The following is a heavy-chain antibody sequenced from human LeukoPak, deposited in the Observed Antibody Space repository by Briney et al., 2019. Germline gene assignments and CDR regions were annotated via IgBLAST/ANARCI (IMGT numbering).Heavy chain of an antibody. D-gene: IGHD1-26*01. Sequence: SETLSLTCTVSGGSISSYYWNWIRQPAGKGLEWIGRIYTSGSTNYKSSLKSRVTMSVDTSKNQFSLKLSSVTAADTAVYYCARQWTRWELLSYFDYWGQGTLVTVSS. CDR1: GGSISSYY. V-gene: IGHV4-4*07. CDR2: IYTSGST. J-gene: IGHJ4*02. CDR3: ARQWTRWELLSYFDY.